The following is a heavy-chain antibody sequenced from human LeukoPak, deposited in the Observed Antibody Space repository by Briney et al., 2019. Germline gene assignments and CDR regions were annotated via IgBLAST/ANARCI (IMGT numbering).Heavy chain of an antibody. CDR3: ASARWDY. CDR1: GGSFSGYY. CDR2: INHSGST. Sequence: SETLSLTCAVYGGSFSGYYWSWIRQPPGKGLEWIGEINHSGSTNYNPSLKSRVTISVDTSKNQFSLKLSSVTAADTAVYYCASARWDYWGQGTLVTVSS. D-gene: IGHD5-24*01. J-gene: IGHJ4*02. V-gene: IGHV4-34*01.